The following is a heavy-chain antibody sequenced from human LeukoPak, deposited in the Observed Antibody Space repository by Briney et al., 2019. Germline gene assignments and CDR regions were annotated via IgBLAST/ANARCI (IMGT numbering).Heavy chain of an antibody. D-gene: IGHD3-3*01. J-gene: IGHJ4*02. CDR2: IYTSGST. CDR3: ARNPMEEYFDS. V-gene: IGHV4-61*02. CDR1: GGSISSGNYY. Sequence: SQTLSLTCTVSGGSISSGNYYWSWIRQPAGKGLEWIGRIYTSGSTNYNPSLKSRVTISVDTSKNQFSLNLNSVTAADTAVYYCARNPMEEYFDSWGQGILVTVSS.